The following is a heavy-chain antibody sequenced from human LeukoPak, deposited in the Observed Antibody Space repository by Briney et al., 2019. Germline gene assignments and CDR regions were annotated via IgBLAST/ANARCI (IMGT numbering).Heavy chain of an antibody. CDR2: IYYSGST. CDR3: ARDYYGSGSRDYFDY. D-gene: IGHD3-10*01. J-gene: IGHJ4*02. CDR1: GGSISSSSYY. Sequence: PSETLSLTCTVSGGSISSSSYYWGWIRQPPGKGLEWIGSIYYSGSTYYNPSLKSRVTISVDTSKNQFSLKLSSVTAADTAVYYCARDYYGSGSRDYFDYWGQGTLVTVSS. V-gene: IGHV4-39*07.